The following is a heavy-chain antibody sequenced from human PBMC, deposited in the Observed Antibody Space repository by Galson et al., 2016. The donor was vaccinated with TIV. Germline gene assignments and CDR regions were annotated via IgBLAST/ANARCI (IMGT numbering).Heavy chain of an antibody. Sequence: SLRLSCAASGFSFDTYGIHWVRQAPGKGLEWVALTWYDGSSKYYADSVKGRFTISRDSSKNTVYLQMSSLRDDDTAVYYCSRGMTTVTNVYGYFDFWGQGTLVTVSS. V-gene: IGHV3-33*01. CDR1: GFSFDTYG. CDR3: SRGMTTVTNVYGYFDF. CDR2: TWYDGSSK. J-gene: IGHJ4*02. D-gene: IGHD4-17*01.